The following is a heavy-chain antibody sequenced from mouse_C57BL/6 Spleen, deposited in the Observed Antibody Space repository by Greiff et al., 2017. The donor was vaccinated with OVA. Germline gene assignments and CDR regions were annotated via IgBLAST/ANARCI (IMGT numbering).Heavy chain of an antibody. D-gene: IGHD2-10*01. Sequence: DVQLQESGPELVKPGASVKISCKASGYSFTGYYMNWVKQSPEKSLEWIGEINPSTGGTTYNQKFKAKATLTVDKSSSTAYMQLKSLTSEDSAVYYCARSGGLLGDYWGQGTTLTVSS. CDR2: INPSTGGT. J-gene: IGHJ2*01. CDR3: ARSGGLLGDY. V-gene: IGHV1-42*01. CDR1: GYSFTGYY.